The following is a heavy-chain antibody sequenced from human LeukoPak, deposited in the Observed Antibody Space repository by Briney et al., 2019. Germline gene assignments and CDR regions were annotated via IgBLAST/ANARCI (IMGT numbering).Heavy chain of an antibody. V-gene: IGHV4-34*01. Sequence: SETLSLTCAVYGGSFSGYYWRWIRQPPGKGLEWIGEINHSGSTNYNPSLKSRVTISVDTSKNQFSLKLSSVTAADTAVYYCARVGTYDYVWGSYRSNLDYWGQGTLVTVSS. J-gene: IGHJ4*02. D-gene: IGHD3-16*02. CDR3: ARVGTYDYVWGSYRSNLDY. CDR2: INHSGST. CDR1: GGSFSGYY.